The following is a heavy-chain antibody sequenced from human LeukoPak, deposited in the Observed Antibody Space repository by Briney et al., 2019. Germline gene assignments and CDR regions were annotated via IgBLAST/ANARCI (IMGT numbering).Heavy chain of an antibody. CDR1: GNYW. CDR3: ARDRVAAAGTNWFDP. D-gene: IGHD6-13*01. Sequence: GGSLRLSCAASGNYWMHWVRQAPGKGLVWVSHINSDGSWTGYADSVKGRFTISKDNAKNSLYLQMNSLRAEDTAVYYCARDRVAAAGTNWFDPWGQGTLVTVSS. V-gene: IGHV3-74*01. CDR2: INSDGSWT. J-gene: IGHJ5*02.